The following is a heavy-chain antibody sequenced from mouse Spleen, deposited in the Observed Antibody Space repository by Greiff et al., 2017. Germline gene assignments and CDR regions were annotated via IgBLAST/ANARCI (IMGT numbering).Heavy chain of an antibody. D-gene: IGHD3-3*01. CDR3: ARGDVRTPWFAY. V-gene: IGHV1-53*01. J-gene: IGHJ3*01. CDR1: GYTFTSYW. Sequence: QVQLKQSGTELVKPGASVKLSCKASGYTFTSYWMHWVKQRPGQGLEWIGNINPSNGGTNYNEKFKSKATLTVDKSSSTAYMQLSSLTSEDSAVYYCARGDVRTPWFAYWGQGTLVTVSA. CDR2: INPSNGGT.